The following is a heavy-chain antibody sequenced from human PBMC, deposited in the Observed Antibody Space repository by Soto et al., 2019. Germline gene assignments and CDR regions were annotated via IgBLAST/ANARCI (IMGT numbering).Heavy chain of an antibody. CDR2: VYYTGST. J-gene: IGHJ6*02. Sequence: LTCAVYVGSISRGTYYYIWIRQPPGQGLQWIGFVYYTGSTIYNPSLKSRVTISVDTSKNQFSLKLSSVTAADTAVYYCARGGTRDGMDVWGQGTTVTVS. CDR1: VGSISRGTYY. V-gene: IGHV4-61*01. D-gene: IGHD2-2*01. CDR3: ARGGTRDGMDV.